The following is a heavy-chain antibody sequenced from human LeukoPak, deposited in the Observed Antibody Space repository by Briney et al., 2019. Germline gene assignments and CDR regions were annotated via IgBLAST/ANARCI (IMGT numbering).Heavy chain of an antibody. D-gene: IGHD5-18*01. V-gene: IGHV3-7*01. Sequence: GGSLRLSCAASGFSFSSYWMRWVRQAPGKGLEWVANIKRDGSEKYYVDSVKGRFTISRDNAKSSLYLQMNSLRAEDTAVYYCAREGYISGYGVIDYWGQGTLVTVSS. CDR3: AREGYISGYGVIDY. J-gene: IGHJ4*02. CDR1: GFSFSSYW. CDR2: IKRDGSEK.